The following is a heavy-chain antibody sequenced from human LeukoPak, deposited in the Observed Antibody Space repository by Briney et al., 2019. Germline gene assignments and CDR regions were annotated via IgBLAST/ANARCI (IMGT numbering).Heavy chain of an antibody. CDR1: GGSFSGYY. CDR2: INHSGST. D-gene: IGHD1-1*01. V-gene: IGHV4-34*01. Sequence: PSETLSLTCAVYGGSFSGYYWSWIRQPPGKGLEWIGEINHSGSTNYNPSLKSRVTISVGTSKNQFSLKLSSVTAADTAVYYCARRQPWKYYYYMVVWGKGTTVTVSS. CDR3: ARRQPWKYYYYMVV. J-gene: IGHJ6*03.